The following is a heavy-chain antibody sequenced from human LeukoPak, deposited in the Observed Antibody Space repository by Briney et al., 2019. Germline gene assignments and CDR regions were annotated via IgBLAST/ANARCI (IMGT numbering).Heavy chain of an antibody. Sequence: GGSLRLSCAAFGFTFSSYEMNWVRQAPGKGLEWVSYISGSGSTIFYADSVKGRFTISRDNAKNSLYLQMNSLRVEDTAVYYCAREYPDNGDGWGYWGQGTLVTVSS. D-gene: IGHD1-1*01. CDR2: ISGSGSTI. V-gene: IGHV3-48*03. CDR1: GFTFSSYE. J-gene: IGHJ4*02. CDR3: AREYPDNGDGWGY.